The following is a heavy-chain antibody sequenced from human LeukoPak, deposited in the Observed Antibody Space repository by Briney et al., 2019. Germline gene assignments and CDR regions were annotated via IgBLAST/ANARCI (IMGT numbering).Heavy chain of an antibody. V-gene: IGHV1-3*04. Sequence: ASVKVSCKASGYTFTNYAMHWVRQAPGQRLEWMGWINTGGDTAYSQRFQGRVTIISDTSASTAYMDLSNLRSEDTAVYYCAREGFGSGTNLEVGYFDYWGQGSLVTVSS. CDR2: INTGGDT. D-gene: IGHD3-10*01. CDR1: GYTFTNYA. J-gene: IGHJ4*02. CDR3: AREGFGSGTNLEVGYFDY.